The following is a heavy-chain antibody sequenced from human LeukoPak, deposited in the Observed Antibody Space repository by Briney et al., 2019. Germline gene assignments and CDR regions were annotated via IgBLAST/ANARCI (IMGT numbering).Heavy chain of an antibody. CDR1: GYTFTSYD. CDR3: ARESWAAAGLSDY. J-gene: IGHJ4*02. V-gene: IGHV1-8*01. Sequence: ASVKVSCKASGYTFTSYDINWVRQATGQGLEWMGWMNPNSGNTGYAQKFQGRVTMTRNTSISTAYMELRSLRSEDTAVYYCARESWAAAGLSDYWGQGTLVTVSS. D-gene: IGHD6-13*01. CDR2: MNPNSGNT.